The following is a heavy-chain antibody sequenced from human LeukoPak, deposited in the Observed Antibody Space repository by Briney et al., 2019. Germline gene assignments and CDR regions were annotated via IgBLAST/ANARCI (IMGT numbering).Heavy chain of an antibody. V-gene: IGHV4-34*01. Sequence: PSETLSLTCAVYGGSFSANYWSWIRQPPGKGLEWIGEINHSGSTNYNPSLKSRVTISVDMFKNQFSLKLSSVTAADTAVYYCARDLDYYDSTWFDPWGQGTLVTVSS. CDR1: GGSFSANY. J-gene: IGHJ5*02. CDR3: ARDLDYYDSTWFDP. CDR2: INHSGST. D-gene: IGHD3-22*01.